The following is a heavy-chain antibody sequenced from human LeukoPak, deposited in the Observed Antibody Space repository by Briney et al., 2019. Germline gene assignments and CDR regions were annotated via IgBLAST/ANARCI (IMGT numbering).Heavy chain of an antibody. V-gene: IGHV4-31*03. CDR3: ARELTGSPPHFDY. D-gene: IGHD7-27*01. CDR2: IYYSGST. Sequence: SETLSPTCTVSGGSISSGGYYWSWIRQHPGKGLEWIGYIYYSGSTYYNPSLKSRVTISVDTSKNQFSLKLSSVTAADTAVYYCARELTGSPPHFDYWGQGTLVTVSS. CDR1: GGSISSGGYY. J-gene: IGHJ4*02.